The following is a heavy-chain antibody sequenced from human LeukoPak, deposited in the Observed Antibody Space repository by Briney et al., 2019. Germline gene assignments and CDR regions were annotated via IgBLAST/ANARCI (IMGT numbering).Heavy chain of an antibody. CDR1: GGSISSSSYY. J-gene: IGHJ4*02. D-gene: IGHD7-27*01. V-gene: IGHV4-39*01. CDR3: ARGDHSRTGDGFDY. Sequence: SETLSLTCTVSGGSISSSSYYWGWIRQPPGKGLEWIGSIYYSGSTYYNPSLKSRVTISVDTSKNQFSLKLSSVTAADTAVYYCARGDHSRTGDGFDYWGQGTLVTVSS. CDR2: IYYSGST.